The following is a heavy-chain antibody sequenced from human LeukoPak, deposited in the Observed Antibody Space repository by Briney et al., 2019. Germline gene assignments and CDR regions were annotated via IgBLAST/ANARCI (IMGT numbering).Heavy chain of an antibody. CDR3: ARVRYNWKSMDV. CDR2: ISSSSYI. CDR1: GFTFSSYS. V-gene: IGHV3-21*01. J-gene: IGHJ6*02. D-gene: IGHD1-1*01. Sequence: GGSLRLSCAASGFTFSSYSMNWVRQAPGKGLEWVSSISSSSYIYYADSVKGRFTISRDNAKNSLYLQMNSLRAEDTAVYYCARVRYNWKSMDVWGQGTTVTVSS.